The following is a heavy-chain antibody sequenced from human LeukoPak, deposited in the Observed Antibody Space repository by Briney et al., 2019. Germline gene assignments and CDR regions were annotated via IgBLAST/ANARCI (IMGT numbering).Heavy chain of an antibody. CDR3: AKDTSGSYRTADFDY. CDR2: INWSSGST. V-gene: IGHV3-9*01. D-gene: IGHD1-26*01. J-gene: IGHJ4*02. CDR1: GFTFDDYA. Sequence: GGSLRLSCAASGFTFDDYAMHWVRQAPGKGLEWVSGINWSSGSTGYADSVKGRFTISRDNAKNSLYLQMNSLRAEDTALYYCAKDTSGSYRTADFDYWGQGTLVTVSS.